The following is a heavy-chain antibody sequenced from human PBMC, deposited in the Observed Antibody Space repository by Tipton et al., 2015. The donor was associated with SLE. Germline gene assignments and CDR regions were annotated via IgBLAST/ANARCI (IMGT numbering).Heavy chain of an antibody. CDR2: INHSGIT. Sequence: TLSLTCAVYGGSFSGYYWSWIRHPPGKGLEWIGEINHSGITNYNPSLKSRVTISVDRSKNQFSLKLSSVTAADTAVYYCARGRGYSDFDSDAFDIWGQGTMVTVSS. CDR1: GGSFSGYY. D-gene: IGHD5-12*01. V-gene: IGHV4-34*01. J-gene: IGHJ3*02. CDR3: ARGRGYSDFDSDAFDI.